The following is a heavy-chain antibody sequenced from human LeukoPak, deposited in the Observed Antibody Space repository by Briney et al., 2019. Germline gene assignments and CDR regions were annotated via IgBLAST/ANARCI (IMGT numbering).Heavy chain of an antibody. V-gene: IGHV1-69*04. Sequence: ASVKVSCKASGGTFSSYAISWVRQAPGQGLEWMGRIIPILGIANYAQKFQGRVTITADKSTSTAYMELSSLRSEDTAVYYCARDGGHQELYNWGQGTLVTVSS. CDR2: IIPILGIA. J-gene: IGHJ4*02. D-gene: IGHD3-3*01. CDR1: GGTFSSYA. CDR3: ARDGGHQELYN.